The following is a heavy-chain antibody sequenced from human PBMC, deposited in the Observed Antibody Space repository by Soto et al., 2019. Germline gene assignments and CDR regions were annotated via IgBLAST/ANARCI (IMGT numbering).Heavy chain of an antibody. J-gene: IGHJ2*01. Sequence: PNKGLEWVAVISYDGSNKYYADSVKGRFTISRDNSKNTLYLQMNSLRAEDMFFFSSRRRHTRLAPGLAFLLNRSSDL. CDR3: RRRHTRLAPGLAFLLNRSSDL. D-gene: IGHD3-9*01. V-gene: IGHV3-30*03. CDR2: ISYDGSNK.